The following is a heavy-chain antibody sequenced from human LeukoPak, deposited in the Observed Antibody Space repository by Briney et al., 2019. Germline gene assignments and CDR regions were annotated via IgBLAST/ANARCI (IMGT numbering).Heavy chain of an antibody. D-gene: IGHD2-15*01. CDR1: GFTFSSYD. J-gene: IGHJ3*02. CDR2: IRYDGSNK. Sequence: TWGSLRLSCAASGFTFSSYDMHWVRQAPGKGLEWVAFIRYDGSNKYYADSVKGRFTISRDNSKNTLYLQMNSLRAEDTAVYYCAKESIVVVVAATHRAFDIWGQGTMVTISS. V-gene: IGHV3-30*02. CDR3: AKESIVVVVAATHRAFDI.